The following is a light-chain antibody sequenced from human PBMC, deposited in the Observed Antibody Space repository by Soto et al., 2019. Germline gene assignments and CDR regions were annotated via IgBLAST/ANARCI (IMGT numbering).Light chain of an antibody. J-gene: IGKJ1*01. CDR1: QGISSY. V-gene: IGKV1-9*01. CDR2: AAS. Sequence: DIQLTQSPSFLSASVGDRVTITCRASQGISSYLAWYQQKPGKAPKLLIYAASTLQSGVPSRFSGSGSGTEFTLTNNSLQPEDFATYYCQQLNSYPRTFGQGTKVEIK. CDR3: QQLNSYPRT.